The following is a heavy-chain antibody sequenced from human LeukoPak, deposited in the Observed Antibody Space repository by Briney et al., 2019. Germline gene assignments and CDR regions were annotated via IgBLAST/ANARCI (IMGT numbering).Heavy chain of an antibody. J-gene: IGHJ4*02. CDR2: IYYSGST. CDR1: GGSISSYY. V-gene: IGHV4-59*08. Sequence: SETLSLTCTVSGGSISSYYWSWIRQPPGKGLEWIGYIYYSGSTNYNPSLKSRVTISVDTSKNQFSLKLSSVTAADTAVYYCARQAYCGGDCYRLDYWGQGTLVTVSS. CDR3: ARQAYCGGDCYRLDY. D-gene: IGHD2-21*02.